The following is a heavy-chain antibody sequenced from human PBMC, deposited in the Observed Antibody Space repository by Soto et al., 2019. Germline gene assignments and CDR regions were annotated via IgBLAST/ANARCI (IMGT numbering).Heavy chain of an antibody. CDR2: ITGSAGST. CDR3: AKDRNRWLRFDLGY. D-gene: IGHD5-12*01. Sequence: EVQLLESGGGLVQPGGSLRLSCAASGFTFSSYAMSWVRQAPGKGLEWVSSITGSAGSTYYADSVKGRFTISRDNSKNTLYLQMNGLRAEDTAVYYCAKDRNRWLRFDLGYWGQGTLVTVSS. CDR1: GFTFSSYA. J-gene: IGHJ4*02. V-gene: IGHV3-23*01.